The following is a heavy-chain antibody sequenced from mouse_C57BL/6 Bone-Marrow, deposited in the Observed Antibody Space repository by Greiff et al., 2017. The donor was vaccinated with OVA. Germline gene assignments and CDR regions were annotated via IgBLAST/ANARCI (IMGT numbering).Heavy chain of an antibody. CDR1: GFTFSDYG. CDR3: ARLFYYGSWYFDY. V-gene: IGHV5-17*01. Sequence: EVKVEESGGGLVKPGGSLKLSCAASGFTFSDYGMHWVRQAPEKGLEWVAYISSGSSTIYYADTVKGRFTISRDNAKNTLFLQMTSLRSEDTAMYYCARLFYYGSWYFDYWGQGTTLTVSS. D-gene: IGHD1-1*01. CDR2: ISSGSSTI. J-gene: IGHJ2*01.